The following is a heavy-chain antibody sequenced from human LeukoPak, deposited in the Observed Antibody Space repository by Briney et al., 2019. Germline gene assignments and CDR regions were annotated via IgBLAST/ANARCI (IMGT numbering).Heavy chain of an antibody. Sequence: SETLSLTCTVSGGSISSYYWSWIRQPPGKGLEWIGYIYYSGSTNYNPSLKSRVTISVDTSKNQFSLKLSSVTAADTAVYYCARAQDFSDSSGPNYLDFWGQGTQVTVSS. CDR1: GGSISSYY. J-gene: IGHJ4*02. CDR2: IYYSGST. CDR3: ARAQDFSDSSGPNYLDF. D-gene: IGHD3-22*01. V-gene: IGHV4-59*08.